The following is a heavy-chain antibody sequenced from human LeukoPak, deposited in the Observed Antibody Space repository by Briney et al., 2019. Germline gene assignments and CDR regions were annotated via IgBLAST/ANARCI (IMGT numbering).Heavy chain of an antibody. CDR3: ATSRIVGATRAFDY. V-gene: IGHV1-69-2*01. D-gene: IGHD1-26*01. J-gene: IGHJ4*02. Sequence: ASVKVSCKVSGYTFTEYYMHWVQQAPGKGLEWMGLVDPEDGETIYAEKFQGRVTITADTSTDTAYMELSSLRSEDTAVYYCATSRIVGATRAFDYWGQGTLVTVSS. CDR1: GYTFTEYY. CDR2: VDPEDGET.